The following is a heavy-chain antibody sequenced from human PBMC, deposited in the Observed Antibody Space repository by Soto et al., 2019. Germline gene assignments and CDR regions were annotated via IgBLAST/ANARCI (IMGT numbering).Heavy chain of an antibody. CDR2: IIPIFGTA. V-gene: IGHV1-69*01. J-gene: IGHJ5*02. CDR1: GGTFSSYA. CDR3: SRGNGQPLGVWFAP. D-gene: IGHD6-13*01. Sequence: QVQLVQSGAEVKKPGSSVKVSCKASGGTFSSYAISWVRQAPGQGLEWMGGIIPIFGTANYAQKFQGRVTITADEATSQAYMELGSLRSEDRAVYYCSRGNGQPLGVWFAPWGQGTLVTLSS.